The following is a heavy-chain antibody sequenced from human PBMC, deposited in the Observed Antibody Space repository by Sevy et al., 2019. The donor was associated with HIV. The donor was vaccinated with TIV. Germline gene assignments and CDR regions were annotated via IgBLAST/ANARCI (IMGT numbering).Heavy chain of an antibody. CDR3: AREDSAVTSAYYYFYYGMDV. D-gene: IGHD6-19*01. V-gene: IGHV1-2*06. CDR1: GYTFTAYY. J-gene: IGHJ6*02. Sequence: ASVKVSCKASGYTFTAYYIHWLRQAPGQGLEWMGRIHPKSGAKKYAQKLQGRVTMTRDTSISTSFMALTSLRSDDTAVYYCAREDSAVTSAYYYFYYGMDVWGLGTTVTVSS. CDR2: IHPKSGAK.